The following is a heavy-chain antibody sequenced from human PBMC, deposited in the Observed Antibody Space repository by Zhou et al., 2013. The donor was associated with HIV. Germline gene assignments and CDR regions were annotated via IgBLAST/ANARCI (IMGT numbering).Heavy chain of an antibody. CDR2: INTYNGDR. D-gene: IGHD2-15*01. J-gene: IGHJ6*02. CDR3: ARDDPYCSGGICYPIYYHGMDV. V-gene: IGHV1-18*01. CDR1: GGTFSSYA. Sequence: QVQLVQSGAEVKKPGSSVKVSCKVSGGTFSSYAINWVRQAPGQGLEWMGWINTYNGDRKYLQKFQGRVTMTTNTSTNTVYMELRSLRSDDTAVYYCARDDPYCSGGICYPIYYHGMDVWGQGTTVIVSS.